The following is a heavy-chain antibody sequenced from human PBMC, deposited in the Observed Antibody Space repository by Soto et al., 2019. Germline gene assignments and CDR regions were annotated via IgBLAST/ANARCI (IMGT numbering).Heavy chain of an antibody. CDR3: ARDCPHTWFDP. J-gene: IGHJ5*02. CDR1: GHTFVNYW. V-gene: IGHV3-74*01. CDR2: IRNDGRDT. Sequence: EVELVQSGGGLVQPGGSLRLSCVASGHTFVNYWMHWVRQAPGKGLVWVSRIRNDGRDTVYADSVKGRFTISRDNAKNTLYLHMNSLRVEDTAVYFCARDCPHTWFDPWGQGTMVTVSS.